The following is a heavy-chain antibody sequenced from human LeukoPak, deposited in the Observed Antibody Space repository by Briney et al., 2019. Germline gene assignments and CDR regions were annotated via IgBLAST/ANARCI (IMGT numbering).Heavy chain of an antibody. CDR1: GFTFSSYA. V-gene: IGHV3-64D*06. CDR2: IKRNGGRT. J-gene: IGHJ3*02. D-gene: IGHD1-1*01. CDR3: ATRTTGTTDALDI. Sequence: GGSLRLSCSASGFTFSSYAMHWVRQAPGKGLEYVSTIKRNGGRTYYADSVKGRFTISRDNSKNTLYLQMSGLRSEDTAVYYCATRTTGTTDALDIWGQGTMVTVSS.